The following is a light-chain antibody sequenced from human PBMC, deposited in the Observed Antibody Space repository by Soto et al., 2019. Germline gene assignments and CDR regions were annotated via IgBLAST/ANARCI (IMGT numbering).Light chain of an antibody. CDR2: AAS. CDR1: QSISSY. CDR3: QQSYSTPPYT. V-gene: IGKV1-39*01. J-gene: IGKJ2*01. Sequence: DIQMTQSPSSLSASVGDRVTITCRASQSISSYLNWYQQKPGKAPKLLIYAASSLQSGVPSRCSGSGSGKEFTLTISSLQPEDCATYYCQQSYSTPPYTFGQGTKLEIK.